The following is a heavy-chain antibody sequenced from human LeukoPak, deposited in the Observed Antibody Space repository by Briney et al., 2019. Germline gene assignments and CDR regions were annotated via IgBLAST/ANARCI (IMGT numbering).Heavy chain of an antibody. CDR1: GFIFSSYA. Sequence: GGSLRLSCPASGFIFSSYALHWVRQTPGKGLEWVADITYDGSSKYYAESVKGRFTISRDNSKNTLYLQMNSLRAEDTAVYYCARSYGGNSANWYFDLWGRGTLVTVSS. CDR3: ARSYGGNSANWYFDL. D-gene: IGHD4-23*01. V-gene: IGHV3-30-3*01. J-gene: IGHJ2*01. CDR2: ITYDGSSK.